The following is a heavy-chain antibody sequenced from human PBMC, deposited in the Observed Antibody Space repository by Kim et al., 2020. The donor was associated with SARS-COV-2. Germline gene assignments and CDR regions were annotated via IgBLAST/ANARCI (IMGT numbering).Heavy chain of an antibody. D-gene: IGHD3-10*01. CDR3: AKDRPLWFGEEHPNYYYYGMDV. CDR2: ISGSGGST. J-gene: IGHJ6*02. V-gene: IGHV3-23*01. CDR1: GFTFSSYA. Sequence: GGSLRLSCAASGFTFSSYAMSWVRQAPGKGLEWVSAISGSGGSTYYADSVKGRFTISRDNSKNTLYLQMNSLRAEDTAVYYCAKDRPLWFGEEHPNYYYYGMDVWGQGTTVTVSS.